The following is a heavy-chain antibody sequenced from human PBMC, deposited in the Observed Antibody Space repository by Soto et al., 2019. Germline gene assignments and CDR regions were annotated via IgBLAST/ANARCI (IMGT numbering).Heavy chain of an antibody. V-gene: IGHV1-8*01. CDR1: GYTFTSYD. CDR2: MNPNSGNT. J-gene: IGHJ2*01. CDR3: ARVHTVTTYFDV. Sequence: QVQLVQSGAEVGKPGASVKVSCKASGYTFTSYDINWVRQASGQGLEWMGWMNPNSGNTGSAQRFQGRLTMTRNTSITTAYMELTSLTSEDAAVYYCARVHTVTTYFDVWGRGTLVAGSS. D-gene: IGHD4-17*01.